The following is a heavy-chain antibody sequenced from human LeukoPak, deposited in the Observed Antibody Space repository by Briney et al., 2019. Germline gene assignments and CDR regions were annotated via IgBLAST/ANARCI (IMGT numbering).Heavy chain of an antibody. CDR1: GFTFSSYM. CDR3: ARVRPHYDSSGYPLPVVV. CDR2: IYHSGST. Sequence: GSLRLSCAASGFTFSSYMMNWVRQPPGKGLEWIGEIYHSGSTNYNPSLKSRVTISVDKSKNQFSLKLSSVTAADTAVYYCARVRPHYDSSGYPLPVVVWGQGTLVTVSS. J-gene: IGHJ4*02. D-gene: IGHD3-22*01. V-gene: IGHV4-4*02.